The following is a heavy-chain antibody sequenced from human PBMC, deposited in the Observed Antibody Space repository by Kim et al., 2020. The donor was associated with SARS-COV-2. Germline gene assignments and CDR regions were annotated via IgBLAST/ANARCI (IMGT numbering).Heavy chain of an antibody. D-gene: IGHD5-12*01. Sequence: SETLSLTCSVSGGSISSMAYYWAWIRQPPGKGLEWIGSIYYSGSTYYNSSLESRVTISVDTSKNQFSLKLRSVTAADTAVYFCASRGYRNTWFEWFDPWGQGMLVTVSS. CDR2: IYYSGST. CDR3: ASRGYRNTWFEWFDP. J-gene: IGHJ5*02. V-gene: IGHV4-39*01. CDR1: GGSISSMAYY.